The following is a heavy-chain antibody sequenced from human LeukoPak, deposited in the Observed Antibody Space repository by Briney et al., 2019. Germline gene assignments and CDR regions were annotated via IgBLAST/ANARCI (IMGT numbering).Heavy chain of an antibody. D-gene: IGHD5-18*01. V-gene: IGHV5-51*01. CDR1: GYSFTSYW. J-gene: IGHJ4*02. Sequence: GESLKISCKASGYSFTSYWIGWVRQMPGKGLEWMGIIDPSDSETRYTPSFQGQVTISVDKSLTTAYLQWNGLKASDTAMYYCARQTAMGRSGDYWGQGTLVTVSP. CDR3: ARQTAMGRSGDY. CDR2: IDPSDSET.